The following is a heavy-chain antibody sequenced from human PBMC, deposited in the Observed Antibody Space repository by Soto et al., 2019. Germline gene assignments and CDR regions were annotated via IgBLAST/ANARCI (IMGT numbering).Heavy chain of an antibody. V-gene: IGHV4-61*01. CDR1: GGSVSSGSYY. D-gene: IGHD3-22*01. Sequence: QVQLQESGPGLVKPSETLSLTCTVSGGSVSSGSYYWSWIRQPPGKGLEWIGYIYYSGSTNYNPSLKSRVTISVDTSKNQFSLKLSSVTAADTAVYYCARAPIVVVGGNWFDPWGQGTLVTVSS. CDR3: ARAPIVVVGGNWFDP. J-gene: IGHJ5*02. CDR2: IYYSGST.